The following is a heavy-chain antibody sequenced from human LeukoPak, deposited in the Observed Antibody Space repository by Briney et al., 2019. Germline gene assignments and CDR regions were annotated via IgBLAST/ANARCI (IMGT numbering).Heavy chain of an antibody. CDR2: IYSDGRT. J-gene: IGHJ3*02. CDR1: GFTVSTNY. V-gene: IGHV3-53*01. CDR3: ARDSGRFDVFDI. D-gene: IGHD3-10*01. Sequence: GGSLRLSCAASGFTVSTNYMSWVRQAPGKGLEWVSAIYSDGRTYYADSVKGRFTISRDNSKNTLYLQMNSLRAEDTAVYYCARDSGRFDVFDIWGQGTMVTVSS.